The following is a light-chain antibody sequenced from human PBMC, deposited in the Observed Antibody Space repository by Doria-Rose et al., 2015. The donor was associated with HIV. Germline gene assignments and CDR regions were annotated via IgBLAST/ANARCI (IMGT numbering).Light chain of an antibody. CDR3: QQYYSALALT. J-gene: IGKJ4*01. CDR2: WAS. V-gene: IGKV4-1*01. Sequence: EIGMTQSPGSLAVSLGERATINCKSNQSVLYTSNNKNYLAWYQQRPGQPPKLLIYWASTRESGVPDRFSGSGSGTEFTLTITSLQAEDVAVYYCQQYYSALALTFGGGTKVEIK. CDR1: QSVLYTSNNKNY.